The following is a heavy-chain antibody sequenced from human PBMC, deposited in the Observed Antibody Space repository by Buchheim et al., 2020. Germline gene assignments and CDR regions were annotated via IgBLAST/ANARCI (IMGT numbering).Heavy chain of an antibody. CDR1: GFTFSNYG. CDR3: AKDQRWGMDV. D-gene: IGHD4-23*01. J-gene: IGHJ6*02. Sequence: QVQLVESGGGVVQPGKSLRLSCAASGFTFSNYGIHWVRQAPGKGLEWVSFIRYDGSYKYYADSVKGRFTISRDDSKNKLFLQMNSLRSEDTAVYYCAKDQRWGMDVWGQGTT. CDR2: IRYDGSYK. V-gene: IGHV3-30*02.